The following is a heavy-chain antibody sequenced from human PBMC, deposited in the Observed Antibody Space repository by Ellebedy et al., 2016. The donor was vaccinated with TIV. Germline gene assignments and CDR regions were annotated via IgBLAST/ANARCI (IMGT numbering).Heavy chain of an antibody. J-gene: IGHJ4*02. D-gene: IGHD3-22*01. Sequence: PGGSLRLSCAASGFTFSSYWMHWVRQAPGKGLVWVSHINSDGSTTSYADSVKGRFTISRDNAKNTLYLQMNSLRAEDTALYYCARKYYYDSSGHFDYWGQGTLVTVSS. CDR3: ARKYYYDSSGHFDY. CDR1: GFTFSSYW. V-gene: IGHV3-74*01. CDR2: INSDGSTT.